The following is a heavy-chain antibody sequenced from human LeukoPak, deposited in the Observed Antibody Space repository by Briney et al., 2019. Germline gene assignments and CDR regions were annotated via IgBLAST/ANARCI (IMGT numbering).Heavy chain of an antibody. CDR2: FDPEDGET. J-gene: IGHJ4*02. CDR3: ATDDGEYCTNGVCYRTDY. D-gene: IGHD2-8*01. CDR1: GYTLTELS. Sequence: ASVKVSCKVSGYTLTELSMHWVRQAPGKGLEWMGGFDPEDGETIYAQKFQGRVTMTEDTSTDTAYMGLSSLRSEDTAVYYCATDDGEYCTNGVCYRTDYWGQGTLVTVSS. V-gene: IGHV1-24*01.